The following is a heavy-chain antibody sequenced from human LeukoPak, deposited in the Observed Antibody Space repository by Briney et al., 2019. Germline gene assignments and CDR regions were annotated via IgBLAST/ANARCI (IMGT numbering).Heavy chain of an antibody. CDR3: ARGGGSGSNGMDV. Sequence: ASVKVSCKASGYTFTSYDISWVRQAPGQGLEWMGWISGYNGNTNYGQKFQGRVTVTTDKSTSTAYMELRSLRSDDTAVYYCARGGGSGSNGMDVWGQGTMVTVSS. J-gene: IGHJ6*02. V-gene: IGHV1-18*01. D-gene: IGHD3-10*01. CDR2: ISGYNGNT. CDR1: GYTFTSYD.